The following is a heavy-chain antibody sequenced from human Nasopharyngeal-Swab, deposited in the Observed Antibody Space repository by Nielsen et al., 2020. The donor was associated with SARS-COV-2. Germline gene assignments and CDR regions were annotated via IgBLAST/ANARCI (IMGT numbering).Heavy chain of an antibody. CDR3: AGVDTAMVRFDP. CDR2: IVVGSGNT. V-gene: IGHV1-58*01. Sequence: SVKVSCKASGFTFTSSAVQWVRQARGQRLEWIGWIVVGSGNTNYAQEFQERVTITRDMSTSTAYMELSSLRSEDTAVYYCAGVDTAMVRFDPWGQGTLVTVSS. CDR1: GFTFTSSA. D-gene: IGHD5-18*01. J-gene: IGHJ5*02.